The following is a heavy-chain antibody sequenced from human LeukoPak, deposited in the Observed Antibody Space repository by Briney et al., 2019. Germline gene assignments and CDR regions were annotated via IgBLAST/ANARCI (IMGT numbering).Heavy chain of an antibody. CDR2: ISGSGGST. J-gene: IGHJ4*02. D-gene: IGHD3-3*01. Sequence: GGSLRLSCAASGFTFSSYAMSWVRQAPGKGLEWVSAISGSGGSTYYEDSVKGRFTISRDNSKNTLYLQMNSLRAEDKAVYYCAKDKRITIFGVAHGFDYWGQGTLVTVSS. CDR3: AKDKRITIFGVAHGFDY. CDR1: GFTFSSYA. V-gene: IGHV3-23*01.